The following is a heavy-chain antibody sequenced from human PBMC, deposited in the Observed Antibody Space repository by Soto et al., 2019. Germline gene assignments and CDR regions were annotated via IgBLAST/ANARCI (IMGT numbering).Heavy chain of an antibody. D-gene: IGHD3-9*01. CDR3: EVTTGY. CDR2: VSPDSGNA. J-gene: IGHJ4*02. Sequence: QVQVVQSKAEVKKPGASVKVSCKTSGYTFTDYDINWVRQAPGQGLEWMGWVSPDSGNAGYAQQFQGRVSMTSDTSTSTVYMELTSLRSEDTAGYFCEVTTGYWGQGTMVTVSS. V-gene: IGHV1-8*01. CDR1: GYTFTDYD.